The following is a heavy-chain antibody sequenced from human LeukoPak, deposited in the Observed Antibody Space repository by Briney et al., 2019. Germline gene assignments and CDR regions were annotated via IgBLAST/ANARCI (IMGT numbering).Heavy chain of an antibody. CDR1: GFTVSSNY. V-gene: IGHV3-66*01. CDR2: IYSGGST. J-gene: IGHJ4*02. D-gene: IGHD3-10*01. CDR3: ARDRGTGSFDY. Sequence: GGSLRLSCAASGFTVSSNYMSWVRQAPGKGLEWVSVIYSGGSTYYADSVKGRFTISRDNSKNTLYLQMNSLRAEDTAVYYRARDRGTGSFDYWGQGTLVTVSS.